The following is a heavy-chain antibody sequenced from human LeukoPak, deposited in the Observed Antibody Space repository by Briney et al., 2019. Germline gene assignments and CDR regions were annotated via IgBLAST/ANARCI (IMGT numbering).Heavy chain of an antibody. V-gene: IGHV1-46*01. D-gene: IGHD3-22*01. J-gene: IGHJ4*02. CDR3: ARVIEDHYDSSGYYLDY. CDR2: INPSGGNT. CDR1: GYTFTAYH. Sequence: ASVRVSCKASGYTFTAYHMHWVRQAPGQGLEWMGIINPSGGNTNYAQKFQGRVTMTRDTSTSTVYMELSSLRSEDTAVYYCARVIEDHYDSSGYYLDYWGQGTLVTVSS.